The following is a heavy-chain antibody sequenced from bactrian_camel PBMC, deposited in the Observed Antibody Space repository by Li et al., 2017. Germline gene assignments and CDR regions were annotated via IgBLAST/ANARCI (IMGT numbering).Heavy chain of an antibody. D-gene: IGHD1*01. CDR1: DLTYSHIC. CDR2: IDYDGST. J-gene: IGHJ4*01. CDR3: AAGEGGWFGGPWSGVNQYDY. Sequence: VQLVESGGGSVQAGESLRLSCTASDLTYSHICMAWFRQAQGREREGVAVIDYDGSTAYADSVKGRFTISKDNAKNTLALVLQMNSLKPEDTAMYYCAAGEGGWFGGPWSGVNQYDYWGQGTQVTVS. V-gene: IGHV3S55*01.